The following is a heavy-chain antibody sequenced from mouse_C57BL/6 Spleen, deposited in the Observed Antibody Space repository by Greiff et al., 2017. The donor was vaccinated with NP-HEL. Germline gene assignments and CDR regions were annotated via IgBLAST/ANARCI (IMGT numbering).Heavy chain of an antibody. CDR1: GVTFTDYY. CDR2: IRNKANGYTT. V-gene: IGHV7-3*01. J-gene: IGHJ4*01. D-gene: IGHD4-1*01. CDR3: ARSNWGYAMDY. Sequence: CTASGVTFTDYYMSWVRQPPGKALEWLGFIRNKANGYTTEYSASVKGRFTISRDNSQSILYLQMNALRAEDSATYYCARSNWGYAMDYWGQGTSVTVSS.